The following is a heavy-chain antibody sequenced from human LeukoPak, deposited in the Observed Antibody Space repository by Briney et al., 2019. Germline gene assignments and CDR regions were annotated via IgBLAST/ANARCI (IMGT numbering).Heavy chain of an antibody. CDR2: IYYSGST. Sequence: PSGTLSLTCTVPGGSISSSSYYWGWIRQPPGRGLECIRCIYYSGSTYYNPSLKTRVTISVDTSKNQFSLKLSSVTAADTAVYYCARRVKIAVAGTGWFDPWGQGTLVTVSS. J-gene: IGHJ5*02. V-gene: IGHV4-39*01. CDR3: ARRVKIAVAGTGWFDP. D-gene: IGHD6-19*01. CDR1: GGSISSSSYY.